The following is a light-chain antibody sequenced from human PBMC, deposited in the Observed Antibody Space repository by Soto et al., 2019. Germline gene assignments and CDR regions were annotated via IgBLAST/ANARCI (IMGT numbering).Light chain of an antibody. V-gene: IGKV1-39*01. J-gene: IGKJ5*01. Sequence: DIQMTQSPSSLSVSVGDGVTITCRASQSISTYLNWYQQRPGKAPKLLIYAASSLHSGVPSRFSGSGSGTEFTLTISSLQPDDFATYYCQHYNSYSSTFGQGTRLEIK. CDR2: AAS. CDR1: QSISTY. CDR3: QHYNSYSST.